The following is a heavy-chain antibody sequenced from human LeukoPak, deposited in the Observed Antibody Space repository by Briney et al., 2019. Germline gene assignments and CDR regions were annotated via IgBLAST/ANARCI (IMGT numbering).Heavy chain of an antibody. CDR2: IIPIFGIA. D-gene: IGHD3-22*01. V-gene: IGHV1-69*04. CDR1: GGTFSSYA. J-gene: IGHJ6*02. Sequence: SVKVSCKASGGTFSSYAISWVRQAPGQGLEWMGRIIPIFGIANYAQKFQGRVTITPDKSTSTAYMELSSLRSEDTAVYYCARTPNYYDSSGYYSRAYYYYGMDVWGQGTTVTVSS. CDR3: ARTPNYYDSSGYYSRAYYYYGMDV.